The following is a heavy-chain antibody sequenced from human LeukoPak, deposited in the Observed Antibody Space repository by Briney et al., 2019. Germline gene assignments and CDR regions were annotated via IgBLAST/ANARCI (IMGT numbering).Heavy chain of an antibody. CDR3: ARVPDIVVVVAAPLYYFDY. V-gene: IGHV1-18*04. J-gene: IGHJ4*02. CDR1: GYTFTSYG. CDR2: ISAYNGNT. D-gene: IGHD2-15*01. Sequence: ASVKVSCKASGYTFTSYGISWVRQAPGQGLEWMGWISAYNGNTNYAQKLQGRVTMTTDTSTSTAYTELRSLRSDDTAVYYCARVPDIVVVVAAPLYYFDYWGQGTLVTVSS.